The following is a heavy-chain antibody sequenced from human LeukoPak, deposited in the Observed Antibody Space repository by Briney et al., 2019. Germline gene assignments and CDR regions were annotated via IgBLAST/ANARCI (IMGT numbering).Heavy chain of an antibody. V-gene: IGHV4-59*08. D-gene: IGHD3-3*01. J-gene: IGHJ4*02. Sequence: PSETLSLTCTASGGSIISYFWNWIRQPPGKGLEWIGFIYYSGSTNYNPSLESPITISVDTFKNQCSLELSSVTAADTAVYYCSRACLEWLSAFDYLGQGTLVTVSS. CDR2: IYYSGST. CDR3: SRACLEWLSAFDY. CDR1: GGSIISYF.